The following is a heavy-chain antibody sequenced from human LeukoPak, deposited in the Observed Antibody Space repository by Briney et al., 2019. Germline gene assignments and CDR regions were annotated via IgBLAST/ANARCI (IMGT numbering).Heavy chain of an antibody. Sequence: GGSLRLSCAASGFTFDDYAMHWVRQAPGKGLEWVSGISWNSGSIGYADSVKGRFTISRDNAKNSLYLQMNSLRAEDMALYYCAKDIADSGYDSGGFDYWGQGTLVTVFS. V-gene: IGHV3-9*03. J-gene: IGHJ4*02. D-gene: IGHD5-12*01. CDR3: AKDIADSGYDSGGFDY. CDR2: ISWNSGSI. CDR1: GFTFDDYA.